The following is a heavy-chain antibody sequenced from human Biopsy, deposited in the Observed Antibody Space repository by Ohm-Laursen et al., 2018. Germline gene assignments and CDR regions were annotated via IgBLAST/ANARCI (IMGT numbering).Heavy chain of an antibody. D-gene: IGHD1-1*01. V-gene: IGHV1-24*01. CDR2: FDLDDGET. CDR3: ATNIWGGELEPWKGHYYGMDV. J-gene: IGHJ6*02. CDR1: GYSLTELS. Sequence: GSSVKVSCKVSGYSLTELSMYWVRQAPGKGLEWMGSFDLDDGETINVQRFQGRVTMTADTSTDTAYMEMSGLRSDDTAVYYCATNIWGGELEPWKGHYYGMDVWGQGTSVTVSS.